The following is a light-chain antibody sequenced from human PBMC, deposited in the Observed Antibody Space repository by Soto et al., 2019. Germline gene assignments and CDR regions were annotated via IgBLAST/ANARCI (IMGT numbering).Light chain of an antibody. CDR1: QSVSYN. CDR3: QQYNNWPIT. Sequence: ETVMTQSPATLSVSPGDRATLSCSASQSVSYNLAWYQQKPGQAPRLLIYDASTRANGIPARFSGSASGTEFTLTISRLLSADFAVYYCQQYNNWPITVGGGTKVEMK. V-gene: IGKV3D-15*01. J-gene: IGKJ4*01. CDR2: DAS.